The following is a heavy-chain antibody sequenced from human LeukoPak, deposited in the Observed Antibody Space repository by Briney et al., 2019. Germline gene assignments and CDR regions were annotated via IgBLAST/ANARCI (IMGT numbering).Heavy chain of an antibody. V-gene: IGHV3-7*01. Sequence: GGSLRLSCAASGFTFSSYWMSWVRQAPGKGLEWVANIKQDGSEKYYVDSVKGRFTISRDNAKNSLYLQMNSLRAEDTAVYYCAKEPYYYGSGSYYFDYWGQGTLVTVSS. CDR3: AKEPYYYGSGSYYFDY. CDR2: IKQDGSEK. J-gene: IGHJ4*02. D-gene: IGHD3-10*01. CDR1: GFTFSSYW.